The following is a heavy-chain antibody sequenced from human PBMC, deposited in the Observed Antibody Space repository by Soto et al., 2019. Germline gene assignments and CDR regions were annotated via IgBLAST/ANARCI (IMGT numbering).Heavy chain of an antibody. V-gene: IGHV1-69*13. J-gene: IGHJ6*02. CDR1: GGTFRSYA. Sequence: SLKVSCKASGGTFRSYAISWVRQAPGQWLEWMGGIIPIFGTANYAQKFQGRVTITADESTSTAYMELSSLRSEDTAVYYCATSSGWYKRPWGSPYYYYGMDVWGQGTTVTVSS. CDR2: IIPIFGTA. CDR3: ATSSGWYKRPWGSPYYYYGMDV. D-gene: IGHD6-19*01.